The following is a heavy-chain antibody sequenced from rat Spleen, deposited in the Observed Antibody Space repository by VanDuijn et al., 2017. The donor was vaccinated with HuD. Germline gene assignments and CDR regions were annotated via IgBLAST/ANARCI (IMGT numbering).Heavy chain of an antibody. D-gene: IGHD5-1*01. CDR3: ATTPGRPFDY. CDR1: GFTFSGYW. CDR2: INTDGDST. V-gene: IGHV5-58*01. J-gene: IGHJ3*01. Sequence: EVKLVESGGGLVQPGRSLKLSCVASGFTFSGYWMYWLRQAPGKGLEWISSINTDGDSTFYPDSVKGRFTISRHNAENTVYLQMNSLRSEDTATYFCATTPGRPFDYWGQGTLVTVSS.